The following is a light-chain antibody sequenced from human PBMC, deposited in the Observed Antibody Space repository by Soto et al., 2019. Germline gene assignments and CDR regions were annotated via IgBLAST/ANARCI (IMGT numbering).Light chain of an antibody. V-gene: IGKV3-15*01. CDR2: GAS. J-gene: IGKJ1*01. CDR3: QHYNNWPPWT. CDR1: QSVSSY. Sequence: EIVVTKSPCAVSLSPGERATPSCTASQSVSSYLACYQQKPGQAPRLLIYGASIRATGIPARFSGSGSGTEFTLTISTLQSADFAIYYCQHYNNWPPWTFGQGTKVDIK.